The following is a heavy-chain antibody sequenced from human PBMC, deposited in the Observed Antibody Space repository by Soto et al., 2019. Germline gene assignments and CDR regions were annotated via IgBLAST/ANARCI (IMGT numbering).Heavy chain of an antibody. CDR1: GGSFSGYY. CDR3: ARGHWGYYVGRYYYYYYMDV. CDR2: INHSGST. Sequence: SETLSLTCAVYGGSFSGYYWSWIRQPPGKGLEWIGEINHSGSTNYNPSLKSRVTISVDTSKNQFSLKLSSVTAADTAVYYCARGHWGYYVGRYYYYYYMDVWGKGTTVTVSS. D-gene: IGHD7-27*01. J-gene: IGHJ6*03. V-gene: IGHV4-34*01.